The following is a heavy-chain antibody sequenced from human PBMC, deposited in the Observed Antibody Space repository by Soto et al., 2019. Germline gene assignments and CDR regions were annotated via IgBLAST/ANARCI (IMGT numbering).Heavy chain of an antibody. Sequence: GGSLRLSCAASGFTFSNYWMHWVRQAPGRGLVWVSRINSDGSSTSYADSVKGRFTISRDNAKNTLYLQMNSLRAEDTAVYYCARAAGGYSGYDTYYFDYWGQGTLVTVSS. CDR2: INSDGSST. CDR1: GFTFSNYW. D-gene: IGHD5-12*01. CDR3: ARAAGGYSGYDTYYFDY. J-gene: IGHJ4*02. V-gene: IGHV3-74*01.